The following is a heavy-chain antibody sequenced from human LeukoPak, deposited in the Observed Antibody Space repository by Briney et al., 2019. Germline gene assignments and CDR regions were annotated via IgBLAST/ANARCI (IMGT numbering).Heavy chain of an antibody. J-gene: IGHJ5*02. D-gene: IGHD6-19*01. CDR3: ARAGSGWYSFDP. CDR2: ISSSSDII. V-gene: IGHV3-48*02. CDR1: GFTFSGSS. Sequence: GGSLRLSCAASGFTFSGSSMNWVRQAPGMGLEWVSYISSSSDIIYYAGSVKGRFTISRDNAKNSLYLQMDSLRDEDTAVYYCARAGSGWYSFDPWGQGTLVTVSS.